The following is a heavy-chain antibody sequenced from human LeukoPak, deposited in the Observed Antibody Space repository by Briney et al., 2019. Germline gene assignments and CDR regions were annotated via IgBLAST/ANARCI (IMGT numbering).Heavy chain of an antibody. CDR3: ARGANWGSPDY. CDR2: IYYSGTT. CDR1: GGSISSDY. D-gene: IGHD7-27*01. Sequence: SETLSLTCTVSGGSISSDYWSWIRQSPGKGLEWIGYIYYSGTTSYNPSLKSRVAISLDTSKNQFSLKLSSVTAADTAVYYCARGANWGSPDYWGQGTLVTVSS. J-gene: IGHJ4*02. V-gene: IGHV4-59*01.